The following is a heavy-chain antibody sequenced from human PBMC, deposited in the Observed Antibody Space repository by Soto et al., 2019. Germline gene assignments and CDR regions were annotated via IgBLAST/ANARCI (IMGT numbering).Heavy chain of an antibody. J-gene: IGHJ3*02. Sequence: QAQLVQSGGEVKKPGASVKVSCKASGYSFTSFGISWVRRAPGQGPEWMARISTYNGKTNYAQKFQGRVTLSTDTSTSTASMELRSLTSDDTAVYYCARDVRVGANMDASEMWGQGTMVTVSS. CDR1: GYSFTSFG. CDR3: ARDVRVGANMDASEM. D-gene: IGHD1-26*01. V-gene: IGHV1-18*01. CDR2: ISTYNGKT.